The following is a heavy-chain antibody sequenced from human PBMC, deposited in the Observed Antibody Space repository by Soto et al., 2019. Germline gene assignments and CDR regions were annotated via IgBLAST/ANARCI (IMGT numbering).Heavy chain of an antibody. CDR1: VFTFSSYE. Sequence: LXLSCAASVFTFSSYEMNWVRQAPGKGLEWVSYISSSGSTIYYADSVKGRFTISRDNAKNSLYLQMNSLRAEDTAVYYCASINYYDSSGYIDYWGQGTLVTVYS. V-gene: IGHV3-48*03. D-gene: IGHD3-22*01. CDR3: ASINYYDSSGYIDY. J-gene: IGHJ4*02. CDR2: ISSSGSTI.